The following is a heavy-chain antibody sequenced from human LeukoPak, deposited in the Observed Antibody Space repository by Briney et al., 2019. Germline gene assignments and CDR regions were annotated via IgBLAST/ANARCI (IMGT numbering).Heavy chain of an antibody. V-gene: IGHV3-7*01. CDR1: GGSFSGYY. J-gene: IGHJ4*02. CDR3: VRDRGWYRLDS. Sequence: PSETLSLTCAVYGGSFSGYYWSWIRQPPGKGLEWVAIINQDGSEKDYVDSVKGRFTISRDNAKNSLYLQMNSLRVEDTAVYYCVRDRGWYRLDSWGQGTLVTVSS. D-gene: IGHD6-19*01. CDR2: INQDGSEK.